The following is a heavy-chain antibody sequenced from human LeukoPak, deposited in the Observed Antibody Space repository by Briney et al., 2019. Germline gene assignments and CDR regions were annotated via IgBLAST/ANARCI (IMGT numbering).Heavy chain of an antibody. CDR3: ARRYSGSYYPIADAFDI. CDR1: GGSFSGYY. V-gene: IGHV4-34*01. Sequence: PSETLSLTCAVYGGSFSGYYWSWIRQPPGKGLEWIGEIYHSGSTNYNPSLKSRVTISVDKSKNQFSLKLSSVTAADTAVYYCARRYSGSYYPIADAFDIWGQGTMVTVSS. D-gene: IGHD1-26*01. CDR2: IYHSGST. J-gene: IGHJ3*02.